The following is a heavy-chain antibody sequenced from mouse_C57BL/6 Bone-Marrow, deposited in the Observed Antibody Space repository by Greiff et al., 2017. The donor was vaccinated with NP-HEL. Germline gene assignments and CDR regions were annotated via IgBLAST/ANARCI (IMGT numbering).Heavy chain of an antibody. Sequence: VQVVESGPGLVQPSQSLSITCTVSGFSLTSYGVHWVRQSPGKGLEWLGVIWSGGSTDYNAAFISRLSISKDNSKSQVIFKMNSLQADDTAIYYCARNLLPHMDYWGQGTSVTVSS. J-gene: IGHJ4*01. CDR2: IWSGGST. D-gene: IGHD5-5*01. CDR1: GFSLTSYG. V-gene: IGHV2-2*01. CDR3: ARNLLPHMDY.